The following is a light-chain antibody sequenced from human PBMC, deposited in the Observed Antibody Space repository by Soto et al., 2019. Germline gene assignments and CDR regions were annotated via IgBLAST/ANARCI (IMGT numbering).Light chain of an antibody. Sequence: DIVMTQSPLSLPVTPGEPASISCRSSQSLLYSNGYNYLDWYVQKPGQSPQLLIYLGSSRASGVPDGFSGSGSGTDFTLKISRVEAEDVGVYYCMQALHTPLTFGGGTRVEIK. J-gene: IGKJ4*01. V-gene: IGKV2-28*01. CDR2: LGS. CDR3: MQALHTPLT. CDR1: QSLLYSNGYNY.